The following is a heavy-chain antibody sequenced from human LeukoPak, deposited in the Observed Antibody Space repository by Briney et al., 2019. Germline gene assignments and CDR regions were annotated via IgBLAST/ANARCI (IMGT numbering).Heavy chain of an antibody. Sequence: SQTLSLTCTVSGGSISSGDYYWSWIRQPPGKGLEWIGYIYYSGSTYYNPSLKSRVTISVDTSENQFSLKLSSVTAADTAVYYCARGQTRTTVTTDWFDPWGQGTLVTVSS. J-gene: IGHJ5*02. D-gene: IGHD4-17*01. CDR2: IYYSGST. V-gene: IGHV4-30-4*01. CDR3: ARGQTRTTVTTDWFDP. CDR1: GGSISSGDYY.